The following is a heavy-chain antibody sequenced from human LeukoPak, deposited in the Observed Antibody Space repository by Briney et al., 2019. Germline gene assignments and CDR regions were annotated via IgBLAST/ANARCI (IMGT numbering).Heavy chain of an antibody. V-gene: IGHV3-23*01. Sequence: PGGSLRLSCAASGFIFSSYAMSWVRQAPGKGLEGVSTISGSGGGTYYADSVKGRFTISRDDSKNTLYLQMNSLRAEDTAVYYCAKGRSSSSRGSFNYWGQGTLVTVSS. CDR3: AKGRSSSSRGSFNY. CDR2: ISGSGGGT. CDR1: GFIFSSYA. D-gene: IGHD6-13*01. J-gene: IGHJ4*02.